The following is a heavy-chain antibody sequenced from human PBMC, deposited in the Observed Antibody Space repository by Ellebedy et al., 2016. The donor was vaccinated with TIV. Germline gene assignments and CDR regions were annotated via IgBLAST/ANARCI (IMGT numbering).Heavy chain of an antibody. CDR3: ARDKTIVSPKTDAFDI. V-gene: IGHV4-39*07. Sequence: WIGIMCYSGYIYYNPSLKSRLTISVDTSKNQFSLKLSSVTAADTAVYYCARDKTIVSPKTDAFDIWGQGTMVTVSS. CDR2: MCYSGYI. D-gene: IGHD3-22*01. J-gene: IGHJ3*02.